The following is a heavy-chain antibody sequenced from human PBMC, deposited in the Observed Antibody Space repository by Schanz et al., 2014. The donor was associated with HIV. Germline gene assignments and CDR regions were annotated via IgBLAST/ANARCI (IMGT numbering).Heavy chain of an antibody. D-gene: IGHD5-12*01. CDR3: ARDYIGYDEFDY. V-gene: IGHV1-18*04. CDR2: VSAYNGDT. CDR1: GYTFTGYY. J-gene: IGHJ4*02. Sequence: QVLLVQSGAEVKKPGASVKVSCKASGYTFTGYYLHWIRQAPGQGLEWMGWVSAYNGDTKYAQRVQDRVIMTTDTSTSTAYMELRNLRSDDTATYYCARDYIGYDEFDYWGQGTLVTVSS.